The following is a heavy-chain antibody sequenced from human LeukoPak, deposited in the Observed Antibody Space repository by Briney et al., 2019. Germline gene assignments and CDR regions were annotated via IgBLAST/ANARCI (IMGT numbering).Heavy chain of an antibody. CDR1: GFTFSSYG. CDR3: AKGRGVTTRPHFDF. D-gene: IGHD4-17*01. V-gene: IGHV3-33*06. J-gene: IGHJ4*02. Sequence: SGGSLRLSCAASGFTFSSYGMHWVRQAPGKGLEWVAVIWYDGSNKYYADSVKGRFTISRDNSKDTLYLQMHSLRAEDTALYYCAKGRGVTTRPHFDFWGQGTLVTVSS. CDR2: IWYDGSNK.